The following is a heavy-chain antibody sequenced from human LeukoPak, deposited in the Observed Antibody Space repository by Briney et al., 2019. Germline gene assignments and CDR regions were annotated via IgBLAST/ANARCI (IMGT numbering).Heavy chain of an antibody. CDR3: ATERVPNIVY. Sequence: ASVKVSCKASGYTFTGHYMHWVRQALGQGLEWMGWINPNSGGTNYAQKFQGRVTMTRDTSISTTYMELTRLTSDDTAVYYCATERVPNIVYWGQGTLVTVSS. J-gene: IGHJ4*02. V-gene: IGHV1-2*02. D-gene: IGHD4/OR15-4a*01. CDR2: INPNSGGT. CDR1: GYTFTGHY.